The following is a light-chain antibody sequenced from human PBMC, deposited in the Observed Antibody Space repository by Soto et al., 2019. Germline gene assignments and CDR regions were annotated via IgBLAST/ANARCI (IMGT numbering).Light chain of an antibody. CDR3: QQYGSSPRT. V-gene: IGKV3-20*01. J-gene: IGKJ1*01. CDR2: GAS. CDR1: QSVSSNF. Sequence: EIVLTQSPGTLSLSPGERYTLSCMAIQSVSSNFLAWYQQKPGQAPRLLIYGASNRATGFPDRFSGSGSGTDFTLTITRLEPEDFAVYFCQQYGSSPRTFGQGTKVDIK.